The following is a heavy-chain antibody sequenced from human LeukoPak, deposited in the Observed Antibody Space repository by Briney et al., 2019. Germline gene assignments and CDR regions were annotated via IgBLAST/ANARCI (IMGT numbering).Heavy chain of an antibody. CDR3: AKDRYSSGWYSFDI. Sequence: GGSLRLSCAASGFTFSDYYMSWIRQAPGKGLEWVAVISYDGSNKYYADSVKGRFTISRDNSKNTLYLQMNSLRAEDTAVYYCAKDRYSSGWYSFDIWGQGTMVTVSS. J-gene: IGHJ3*02. CDR1: GFTFSDYY. D-gene: IGHD6-19*01. CDR2: ISYDGSNK. V-gene: IGHV3-30*18.